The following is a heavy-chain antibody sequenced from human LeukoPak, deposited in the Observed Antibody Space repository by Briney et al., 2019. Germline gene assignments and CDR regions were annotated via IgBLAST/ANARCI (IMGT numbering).Heavy chain of an antibody. V-gene: IGHV3-21*05. CDR1: GFTFIRYA. CDR2: INTDSSDI. D-gene: IGHD2-21*01. J-gene: IGHJ4*02. Sequence: GGSLRLSCAASGFTFIRYAMNWVRQAPGKGLEWVSYINTDSSDIHYADSVKGRFTISRDNARNTLYLQLSSLRAEDSAVYYCARDTFHPGLIDSWGQGTLVTVSS. CDR3: ARDTFHPGLIDS.